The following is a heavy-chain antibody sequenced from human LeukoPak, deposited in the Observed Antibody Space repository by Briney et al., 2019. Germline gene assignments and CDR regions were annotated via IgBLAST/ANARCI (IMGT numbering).Heavy chain of an antibody. Sequence: GASVKVSCKASGYTFTGYYMHWVRQAPGQGLEWMGWINPNSGGTNYAQKFQGRVTMTRDTSISTAYMDLSRLRSDDTAVYYCARMVLTGYYTVGWFDPWGQGTLVTVSS. D-gene: IGHD3-9*01. CDR2: INPNSGGT. CDR1: GYTFTGYY. V-gene: IGHV1-2*02. CDR3: ARMVLTGYYTVGWFDP. J-gene: IGHJ5*02.